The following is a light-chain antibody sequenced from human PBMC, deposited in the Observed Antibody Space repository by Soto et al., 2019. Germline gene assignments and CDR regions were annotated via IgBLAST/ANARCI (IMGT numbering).Light chain of an antibody. V-gene: IGKV2-28*01. CDR3: MQALQTPWT. Sequence: DIVMTQSPLALAVTPGEPASSSCRSSQSLLHSNGYNYLDWYLQKPGQSPQLLIYLGSNRSSGVPDRFSGSGSGTDFTLKISRVEAEDVGVYYCMQALQTPWTFGQGTKVDIK. J-gene: IGKJ1*01. CDR2: LGS. CDR1: QSLLHSNGYNY.